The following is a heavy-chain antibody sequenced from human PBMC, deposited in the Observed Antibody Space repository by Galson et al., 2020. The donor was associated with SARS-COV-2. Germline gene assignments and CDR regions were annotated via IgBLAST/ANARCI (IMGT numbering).Heavy chain of an antibody. V-gene: IGHV5-51*01. CDR2: IYPGDSDT. D-gene: IGHD2-2*01. J-gene: IGHJ2*01. CDR1: GYSFTSYW. Sequence: GESLKISCKGSGYSFTSYWIGWVRQMPGKGLEWMGIIYPGDSDTRYSPSFQGQVTIPADKSISTAYLQWSSLKASDTAMYYCARPEVVPAATVYNWNHGQNWYFDLWGRGTLVTVSS. CDR3: ARPEVVPAATVYNWNHGQNWYFDL.